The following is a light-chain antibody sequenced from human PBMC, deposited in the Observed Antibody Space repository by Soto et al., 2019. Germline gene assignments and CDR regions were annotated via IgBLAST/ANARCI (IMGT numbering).Light chain of an antibody. V-gene: IGLV2-14*03. CDR2: DVT. J-gene: IGLJ1*01. Sequence: QSVLTQPASVSGSPGQSITISCTGTSSDVGGYNYVSWYQHHPGKAPKLIIYDVTNRPSGVSNPFSGSKSGNTASLTIFGLQPDDEADYYCSSYTTSNTRQIVFGTGTKVTVL. CDR3: SSYTTSNTRQIV. CDR1: SSDVGGYNY.